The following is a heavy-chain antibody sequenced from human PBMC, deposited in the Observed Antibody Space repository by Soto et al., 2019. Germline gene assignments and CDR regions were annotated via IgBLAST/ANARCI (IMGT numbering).Heavy chain of an antibody. J-gene: IGHJ3*02. Sequence: PSETLSLTCAVSGGSISSGAYSWSWIRQPPGKGLEWIGFISHSGIADYNPSLKSRVTISVDVSKNQFSLRLSSVTAADTAMYYCARWMGSSGYFRSFDIWGQGTMVTVSS. CDR1: GGSISSGAYS. CDR3: ARWMGSSGYFRSFDI. D-gene: IGHD3-22*01. CDR2: ISHSGIA. V-gene: IGHV4-30-2*01.